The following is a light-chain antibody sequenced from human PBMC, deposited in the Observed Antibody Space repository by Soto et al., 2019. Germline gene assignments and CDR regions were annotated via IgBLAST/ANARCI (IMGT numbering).Light chain of an antibody. V-gene: IGLV2-23*01. CDR1: SSDVGSYNL. J-gene: IGLJ2*01. CDR2: EGS. Sequence: QSVLTQPASVYGSPGQSITISCTGTSSDVGSYNLVSWYQQHPGKAPKLMIYEGSKRPSGVSNRFSGSKSGNTASLTISGLQAEDEADYYCCSYAGSSTLVFGGGTKLT. CDR3: CSYAGSSTLV.